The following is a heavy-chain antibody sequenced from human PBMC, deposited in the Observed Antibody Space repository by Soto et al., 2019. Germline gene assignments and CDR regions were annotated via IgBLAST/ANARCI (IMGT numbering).Heavy chain of an antibody. CDR3: ARSASYYGIDV. V-gene: IGHV3-30*04. Sequence: QVQLVESGGGVVQPGRSLRLSCAASGFTLRSYAMHWVRQAPGKGLEWVAVISYEGSNQYYADSVKGRFTLTRDNSKKTVDLQMNSLRADDTAVYYCARSASYYGIDVLGQGTTVTVSS. J-gene: IGHJ6*02. CDR1: GFTLRSYA. CDR2: ISYEGSNQ.